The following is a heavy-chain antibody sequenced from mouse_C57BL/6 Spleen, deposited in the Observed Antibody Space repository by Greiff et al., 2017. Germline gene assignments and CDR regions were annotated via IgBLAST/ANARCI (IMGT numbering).Heavy chain of an antibody. D-gene: IGHD1-2*01. CDR3: ARPPLLY. Sequence: EVQLVESGGGLVKPGGSLKLSCAASGFTFSDYGMHWVRQAPEKGLEWVAYISGGSSTIYYADTVKGRFTISRDNAKNTLFLQMTSLMSEDTAMYYCARPPLLYWGQGTLVTVSA. CDR1: GFTFSDYG. J-gene: IGHJ3*01. CDR2: ISGGSSTI. V-gene: IGHV5-17*01.